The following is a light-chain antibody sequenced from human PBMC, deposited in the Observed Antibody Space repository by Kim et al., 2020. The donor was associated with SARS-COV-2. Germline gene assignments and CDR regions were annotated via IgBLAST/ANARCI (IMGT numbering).Light chain of an antibody. CDR1: NSNIGAGYE. J-gene: IGLJ2*01. Sequence: QSVLTQPPSVSGAPWQTVTISCTGSNSNIGAGYEVHWYQHLPGTAPKLLIYNDYRRPSGVPDRFSGSRSATSASLAITGLQAEDEADYYCQSYDTGLSGIIFGGGTQLTVL. CDR2: NDY. CDR3: QSYDTGLSGII. V-gene: IGLV1-40*01.